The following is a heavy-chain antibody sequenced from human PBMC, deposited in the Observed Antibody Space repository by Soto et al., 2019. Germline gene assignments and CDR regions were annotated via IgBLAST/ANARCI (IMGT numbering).Heavy chain of an antibody. CDR1: GFTFSSYG. J-gene: IGHJ4*02. Sequence: QVQLVESGGGVVQPGRSLRLSCAASGFTFSSYGMHWVRQAPGKGLEWVAVISYDGSNKYYADSVKGRFTISRDNSKNTLYLQMNSLRAEDTAVYYCAKDSRYNWNHFGGGFVDYWGQGTLVTVSS. CDR2: ISYDGSNK. D-gene: IGHD1-20*01. CDR3: AKDSRYNWNHFGGGFVDY. V-gene: IGHV3-30*18.